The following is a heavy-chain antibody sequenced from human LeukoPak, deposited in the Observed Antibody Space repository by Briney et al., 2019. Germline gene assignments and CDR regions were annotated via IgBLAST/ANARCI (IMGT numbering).Heavy chain of an antibody. Sequence: GGSLRLSCAASGFTFTNYAMSWVRQAPGKGLEWVSAISGSGTSTYYADSVKGRFTISRDNSENTLYLQMSSLTDEDTAVYYCARGGYSYGFAFDIWGQGTMVTVSS. CDR2: ISGSGTST. J-gene: IGHJ3*02. V-gene: IGHV3-23*01. D-gene: IGHD5-18*01. CDR1: GFTFTNYA. CDR3: ARGGYSYGFAFDI.